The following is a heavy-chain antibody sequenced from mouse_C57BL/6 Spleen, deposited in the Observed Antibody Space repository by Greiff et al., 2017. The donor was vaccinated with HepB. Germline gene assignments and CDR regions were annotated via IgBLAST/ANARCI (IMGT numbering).Heavy chain of an antibody. J-gene: IGHJ1*03. CDR3: ARDYGSSSGYFDV. CDR2: ISNGGGST. D-gene: IGHD1-1*01. V-gene: IGHV5-12*01. CDR1: GFTFSDYY. Sequence: EVKLMESGGGLVQPGGSLKLSCAASGFTFSDYYMYWVRQTPEKRLEWVAYISNGGGSTYYPDTVKGRFTISRDNAKNTLYLQMSRLKSEDTAMSYCARDYGSSSGYFDVWGTGTTVTVSS.